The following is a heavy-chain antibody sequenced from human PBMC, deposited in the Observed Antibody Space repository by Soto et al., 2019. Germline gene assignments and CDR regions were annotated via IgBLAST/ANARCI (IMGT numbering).Heavy chain of an antibody. CDR2: ISYDGSNK. D-gene: IGHD3-3*01. CDR1: GFTFSSYA. Sequence: GGSLRLSCAASGFTFSSYAMHWVRQAPGKGLEWVAVISYDGSNKYYADSVKGRFTISRDNSKNTLYLQMNSLRAEDTAVYYCAKVPPEDFWSGYYTYYFDYWGQGTLVTVSS. CDR3: AKVPPEDFWSGYYTYYFDY. V-gene: IGHV3-30-3*01. J-gene: IGHJ4*02.